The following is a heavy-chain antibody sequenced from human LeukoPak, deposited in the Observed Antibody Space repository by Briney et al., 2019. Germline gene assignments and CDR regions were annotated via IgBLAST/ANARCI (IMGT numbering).Heavy chain of an antibody. CDR1: GFTFSSYS. CDR3: ARTLCSSTSCASFDY. Sequence: GGSLRLSCAASGFTFSSYSMNWVRQAPGKGLEWVAVIWYDGSNKYYTDSVKGRFTISRDNSKNTLYLQMNSLRAEDTAVYYCARTLCSSTSCASFDYWGQGTLVTVSS. D-gene: IGHD2-2*01. V-gene: IGHV3-33*08. J-gene: IGHJ4*02. CDR2: IWYDGSNK.